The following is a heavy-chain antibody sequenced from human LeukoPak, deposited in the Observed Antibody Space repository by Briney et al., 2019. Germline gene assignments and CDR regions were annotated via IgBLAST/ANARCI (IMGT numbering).Heavy chain of an antibody. V-gene: IGHV4-39*01. CDR3: ARVSGLSSGSIDY. CDR2: IYYIGTT. CDR1: GGSISSNNYY. J-gene: IGHJ4*02. D-gene: IGHD6-19*01. Sequence: SETLSLTCTVSGGSISSNNYYWGWIRQPPGQGLEWIGSIYYIGTTYYNPSLKSRVTISVDSSRNQFSLKLSSLTAADTAVYYCARVSGLSSGSIDYWGQGTLVTVSS.